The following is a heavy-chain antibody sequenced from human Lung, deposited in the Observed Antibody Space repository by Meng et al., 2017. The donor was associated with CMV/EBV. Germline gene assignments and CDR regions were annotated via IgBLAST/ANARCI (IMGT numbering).Heavy chain of an antibody. CDR1: GYTFSAYY. Sequence: AXVXVSXXPSGYTFSAYYIHWVRQAPGQGLDYMGWINPNNGDTNYAQNFKGRVTFIKDTSISTAYMELSRLRYDDTAVYCCARGSYFDFWSGSRLDPWGQGTLVXVSS. CDR2: INPNNGDT. V-gene: IGHV1-2*02. CDR3: ARGSYFDFWSGSRLDP. D-gene: IGHD3-3*01. J-gene: IGHJ5*02.